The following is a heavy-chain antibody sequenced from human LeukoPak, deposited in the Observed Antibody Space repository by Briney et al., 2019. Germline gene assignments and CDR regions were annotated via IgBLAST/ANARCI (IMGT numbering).Heavy chain of an antibody. CDR1: GGSISGYY. V-gene: IGHV4-4*07. D-gene: IGHD2-15*01. CDR3: AREGRGSTPGY. CDR2: ISTSGGT. Sequence: SETLSLTCTVSGGSISGYYWSWIRQPAAKGLEWIGHISTSGGTTYNPSLKSRVTMSVDTSKNQFSLRLSSVTATDTAVYYCAREGRGSTPGYWGQGSLATVSS. J-gene: IGHJ4*02.